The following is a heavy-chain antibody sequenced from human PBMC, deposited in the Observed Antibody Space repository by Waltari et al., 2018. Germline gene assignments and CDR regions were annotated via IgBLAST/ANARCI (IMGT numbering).Heavy chain of an antibody. V-gene: IGHV4-39*07. D-gene: IGHD4-17*01. Sequence: QLQLQESGPGLVKPSEPLSLTCTVSGCSISSSSYYWGWLRQPPGKGLEWIGSIYYSGSTYYNPSLKSRVTISVDTSKNQFSLKLSSVTAADTAVYYCARESPSMTTVTYAFDIWGQGTMVTVSS. CDR2: IYYSGST. CDR3: ARESPSMTTVTYAFDI. J-gene: IGHJ3*02. CDR1: GCSISSSSYY.